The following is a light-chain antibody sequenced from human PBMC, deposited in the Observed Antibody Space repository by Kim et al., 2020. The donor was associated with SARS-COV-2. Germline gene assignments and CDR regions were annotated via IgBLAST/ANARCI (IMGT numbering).Light chain of an antibody. CDR1: RSDVGSYNR. J-gene: IGLJ2*01. CDR2: EVS. V-gene: IGLV2-18*02. Sequence: GQSFTLSCTGTRSDVGSYNRVSWYQQPPGTAPKLMIYEVSNRPSGVPDRFSGSKSGNTASLTISGLQAEDEADYYCTSYTSSSTVVFGGGAKVTVL. CDR3: TSYTSSSTVV.